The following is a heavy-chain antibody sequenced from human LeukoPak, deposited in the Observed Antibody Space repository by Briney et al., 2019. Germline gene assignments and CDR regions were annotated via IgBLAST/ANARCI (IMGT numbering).Heavy chain of an antibody. CDR2: IKSKTDGGTT. Sequence: PGGSLRLSCAASGFTFSNAWMSWVRQAPGKGLEWVVRIKSKTDGGTTDYAAPVKGRFTISRDDSKNTLYLQMNSLKTEDTAVYYCTTDEYYDSSGYYYGLEFDYWGQGTLVTVSS. CDR1: GFTFSNAW. V-gene: IGHV3-15*01. D-gene: IGHD3-22*01. J-gene: IGHJ4*02. CDR3: TTDEYYDSSGYYYGLEFDY.